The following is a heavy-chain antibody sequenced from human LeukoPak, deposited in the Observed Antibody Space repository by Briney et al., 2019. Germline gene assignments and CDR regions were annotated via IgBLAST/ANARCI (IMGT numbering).Heavy chain of an antibody. V-gene: IGHV3-53*01. CDR3: ARDDGGNFNDAFDI. CDR2: IYSGGSQ. D-gene: IGHD4-23*01. Sequence: GGSLRLSCAASGFTVSSNYMSWLRQAPGKGLEWGAVIYSGGSQYYADSVKGRFTISRDNAMKSLYLQMNSLRAEDTAVYYCARDDGGNFNDAFDIWGQGTMVTVSS. J-gene: IGHJ3*02. CDR1: GFTVSSNY.